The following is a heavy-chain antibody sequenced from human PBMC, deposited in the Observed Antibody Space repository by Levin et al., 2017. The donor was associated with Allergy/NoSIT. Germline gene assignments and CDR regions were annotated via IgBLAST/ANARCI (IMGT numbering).Heavy chain of an antibody. CDR3: AHRLVAFESRAFDI. CDR2: IYWDDDK. D-gene: IGHD2-15*01. V-gene: IGHV2-5*02. CDR1: GFSLDSSSVG. J-gene: IGHJ3*02. Sequence: SGPTLVKPTETLTLTCTVSGFSLDSSSVGVGWIRQPPGKALEWLALIYWDDDKRYNPFLNDRLTVTKDTSKNQVVLTMTNLDPVDTATYYCAHRLVAFESRAFDIWGPGTKVTVSS.